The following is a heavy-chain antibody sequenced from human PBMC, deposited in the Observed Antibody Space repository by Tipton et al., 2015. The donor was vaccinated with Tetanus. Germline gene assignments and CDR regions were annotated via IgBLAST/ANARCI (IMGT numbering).Heavy chain of an antibody. D-gene: IGHD5-12*01. Sequence: TLSLTCTVSGGSISSNYWSWIRQPAGKGLEWIGRIYTSGSTNYNPSLKSRVTMSLDTSKNQFPLKLSSVTAADTAVYYCARVRRGATTDLDYWGQGTLVTVSS. CDR1: GGSISSNY. CDR3: ARVRRGATTDLDY. V-gene: IGHV4-4*07. CDR2: IYTSGST. J-gene: IGHJ4*02.